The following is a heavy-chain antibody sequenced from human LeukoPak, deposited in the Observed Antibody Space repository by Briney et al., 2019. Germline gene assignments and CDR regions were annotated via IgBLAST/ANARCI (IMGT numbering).Heavy chain of an antibody. CDR1: GYTFTNYG. CDR3: ARDRTRYYYYSYMYV. CDR2: ISGYNGNT. Sequence: ASVKVSCKASGYTFTNYGLSWVRQAPGQGLEWMGCISGYNGNTKYVQKLQGRVTMTRDTSTTTAYMELRSLRSDDTAVYYCARDRTRYYYYSYMYVWGKGAAVTISS. J-gene: IGHJ6*03. V-gene: IGHV1-18*01. D-gene: IGHD1-14*01.